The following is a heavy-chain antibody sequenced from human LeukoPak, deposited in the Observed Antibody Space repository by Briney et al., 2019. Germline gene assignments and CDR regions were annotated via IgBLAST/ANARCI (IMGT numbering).Heavy chain of an antibody. CDR2: IHYTGIT. CDR3: ARILEGSGAAFDI. CDR1: GGSMNNYY. J-gene: IGHJ3*02. V-gene: IGHV4-59*01. D-gene: IGHD1-26*01. Sequence: SETLSLTCIVSGGSMNNYYWSWIRQPPGKGQEWIAYIHYTGITNYNPFLKSRVTISLDTSKNQFSLKLNSVTAADTAFYYCARILEGSGAAFDIWGQGTMVTVSS.